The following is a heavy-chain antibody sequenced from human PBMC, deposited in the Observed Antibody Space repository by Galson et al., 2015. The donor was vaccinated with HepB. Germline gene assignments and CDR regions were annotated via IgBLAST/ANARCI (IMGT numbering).Heavy chain of an antibody. CDR3: ARELQQLVREGFFGFQEGWNDAFDI. V-gene: IGHV7-4-1*02. CDR2: INTNTGNP. CDR1: GYTFTSYA. J-gene: IGHJ3*02. D-gene: IGHD6-13*01. Sequence: SVKVSCKASGYTFTSYAMNWVRQAPGQGLEWMGWINTNTGNPTYAQGFTGRFVFSLDTSVSTAYLQISSLKAEDTAVYYCARELQQLVREGFFGFQEGWNDAFDIWGQGTMVTVSS.